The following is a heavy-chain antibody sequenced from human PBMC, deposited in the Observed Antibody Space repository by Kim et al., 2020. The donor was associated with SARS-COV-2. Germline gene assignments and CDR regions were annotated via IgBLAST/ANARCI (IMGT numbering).Heavy chain of an antibody. CDR2: IKQDESEK. V-gene: IGHV3-7*03. D-gene: IGHD1-26*01. J-gene: IGHJ4*02. Sequence: GGSLRLSCAASGFSFSSYWMTWVRQAPGKGLEWVANIKQDESEKYYVDSVKGRFTISRDNGKNSLYLQMSSLRAEDTAVYYCARGVNYGSYFDYWGQGTLVTVSS. CDR1: GFSFSSYW. CDR3: ARGVNYGSYFDY.